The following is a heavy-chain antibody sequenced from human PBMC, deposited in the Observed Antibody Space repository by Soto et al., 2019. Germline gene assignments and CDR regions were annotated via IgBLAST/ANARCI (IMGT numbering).Heavy chain of an antibody. D-gene: IGHD2-8*01. CDR1: GFTFSDYY. CDR3: ARVTGDIVLMVYAQPYFDY. Sequence: QVQLVESGGGLVKPGGSLRLSCAASGFTFSDYYMSWIRQAPGKGLEWVSYISSSGSTIYYADSVKGRFTISRDNAKNSLYLKMNSLRAEDTAVYYCARVTGDIVLMVYAQPYFDYWGQGTLVTVSS. J-gene: IGHJ4*02. CDR2: ISSSGSTI. V-gene: IGHV3-11*01.